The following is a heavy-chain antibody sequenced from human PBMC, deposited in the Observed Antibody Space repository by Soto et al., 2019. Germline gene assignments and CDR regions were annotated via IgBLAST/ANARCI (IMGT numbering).Heavy chain of an antibody. J-gene: IGHJ4*02. CDR2: ISLSGSTI. CDR1: GFAFSNYE. V-gene: IGHV3-48*03. Sequence: GGSLRLSCAASGFAFSNYEMNWVRQAPGKGLEWVSYISLSGSTIYYADSVKGRFTISRDDAKNSLYLQMDSLRADDTAVYYCARESFSASPNFFDYWGQGTLVTV. CDR3: ARESFSASPNFFDY. D-gene: IGHD3-3*02.